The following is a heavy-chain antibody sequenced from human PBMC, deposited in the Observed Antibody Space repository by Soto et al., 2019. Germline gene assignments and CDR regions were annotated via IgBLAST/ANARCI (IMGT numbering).Heavy chain of an antibody. CDR3: ARESRFLEWLSLNWFDP. Sequence: LRLSCAASGFTFSSYSMNWVRQAPGKGLEWVSYISSSSSTIYYADSVKGRFTISRDNAKNSLYLQMNSLRDEDTAVYYCARESRFLEWLSLNWFDPWGQRTLVTVSS. CDR2: ISSSSSTI. V-gene: IGHV3-48*02. D-gene: IGHD3-3*01. CDR1: GFTFSSYS. J-gene: IGHJ5*02.